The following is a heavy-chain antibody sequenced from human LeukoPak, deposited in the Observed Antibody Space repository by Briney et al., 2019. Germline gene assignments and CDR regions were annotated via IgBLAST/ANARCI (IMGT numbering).Heavy chain of an antibody. D-gene: IGHD2-21*02. CDR1: GFSFSAYA. CDR3: ARPDAPWVTAGVDY. J-gene: IGHJ4*02. V-gene: IGHV3-30*04. CDR2: ISYDGSKI. Sequence: GGSLRLSCAASGFSFSAYAMHWVRQAPGKGLEWVALISYDGSKIYYADSVKGRFTISRDNSKNTLYLHMSSLRTEGTSVYYCARPDAPWVTAGVDYWGQGTLVTVSS.